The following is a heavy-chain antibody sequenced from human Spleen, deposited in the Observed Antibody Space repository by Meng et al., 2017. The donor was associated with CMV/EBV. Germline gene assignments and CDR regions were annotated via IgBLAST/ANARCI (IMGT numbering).Heavy chain of an antibody. V-gene: IGHV4-34*09. J-gene: IGHJ5*02. D-gene: IGHD2-2*01. Sequence: FNDYYWSWIRQPPGKGLEWIGEINQSGGNNYNPSLESRVTISVDTSKNQFSLKLSSVTAADTAVYYCARGVRCSSTSCYAEGGNWFDPWGQGTLVTVSS. CDR1: FNDYY. CDR2: INQSGGN. CDR3: ARGVRCSSTSCYAEGGNWFDP.